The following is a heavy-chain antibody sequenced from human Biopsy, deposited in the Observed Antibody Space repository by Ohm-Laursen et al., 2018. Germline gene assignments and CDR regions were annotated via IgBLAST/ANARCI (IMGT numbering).Heavy chain of an antibody. Sequence: SETLSLTCAVYGGSFNGYFWSWIRQPPGKGLEWIGDITQSGSTNYSPSLKSRVTISVDTAKKQFSLSLRSVTAADTAVYYCARVPLPGIGAAYQGRFLYGMDVWGQGTTVSVFS. CDR1: GGSFNGYF. J-gene: IGHJ6*02. V-gene: IGHV4-34*01. D-gene: IGHD6-13*01. CDR3: ARVPLPGIGAAYQGRFLYGMDV. CDR2: ITQSGST.